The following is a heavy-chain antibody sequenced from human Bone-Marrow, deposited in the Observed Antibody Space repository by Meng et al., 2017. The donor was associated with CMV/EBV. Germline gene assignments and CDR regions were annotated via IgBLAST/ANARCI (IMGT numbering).Heavy chain of an antibody. CDR2: IVVGSGNT. J-gene: IGHJ4*02. D-gene: IGHD3-10*01. Sequence: SVKVSCKASGFTFTSSAVQWVRQARGQRLEWIGWIVVGSGNTNYAQKFQERVTITRDMSTSTAYMELSSLRSEDTAVYYCAKDRTTMVRGGGLFDYWGQGTLVAVSS. CDR1: GFTFTSSA. CDR3: AKDRTTMVRGGGLFDY. V-gene: IGHV1-58*01.